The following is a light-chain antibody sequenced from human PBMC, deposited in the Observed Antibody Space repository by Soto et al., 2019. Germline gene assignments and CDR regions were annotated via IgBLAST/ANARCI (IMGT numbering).Light chain of an antibody. CDR1: QSISSW. CDR2: KAS. CDR3: QQDNSYRT. J-gene: IGKJ1*01. Sequence: DIQMTQSPSTLSASVGAIVTITCRASQSISSWLAWYQQKPGKAPKLLIYKASSLESGVPSRFSGSGSGTEFTLTISSLQPDDFATYYCQQDNSYRTFGQGTKVEIK. V-gene: IGKV1-5*03.